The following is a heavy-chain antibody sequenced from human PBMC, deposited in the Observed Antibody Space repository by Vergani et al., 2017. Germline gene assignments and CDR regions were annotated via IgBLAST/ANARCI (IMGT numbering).Heavy chain of an antibody. J-gene: IGHJ4*02. CDR1: GFTFSNFG. D-gene: IGHD2-21*02. V-gene: IGHV3-30*02. CDR3: AKYLRDSTDGLPDS. Sequence: QVQLVESAGGVVQPGGSLRLSCAASGFTFSNFGMHWVRQAPGKGLEWLAYLGKDGINKRYRDAVKGRFTVSRDNSKDILYLQMDSLRSEDTALYYCAKYLRDSTDGLPDSWGPGTLFIVSS. CDR2: LGKDGINK.